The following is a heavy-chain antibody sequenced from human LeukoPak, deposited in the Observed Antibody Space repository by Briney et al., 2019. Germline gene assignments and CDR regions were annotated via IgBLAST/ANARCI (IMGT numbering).Heavy chain of an antibody. CDR2: ISSSSSTV. Sequence: GGSLRLSCAASGFTFSDYSMNWVRQAPGKGLEWVSYISSSSSTVYYADSVKGRFTLSRDNAKNTVYFQMNSLRAEDTAVYYCVTGGDSQSLGYWGQGTLVTVSS. V-gene: IGHV3-48*04. J-gene: IGHJ4*02. D-gene: IGHD2-21*02. CDR3: VTGGDSQSLGY. CDR1: GFTFSDYS.